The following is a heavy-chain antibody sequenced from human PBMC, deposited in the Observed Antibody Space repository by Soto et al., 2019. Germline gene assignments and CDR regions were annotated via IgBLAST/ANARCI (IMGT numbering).Heavy chain of an antibody. CDR2: ISNYNGDT. V-gene: IGHV1-18*04. J-gene: IGHJ5*02. D-gene: IGHD6-19*01. CDR3: ARGDSTGSPTGWFDP. Sequence: QVQLVQSGAEVRKPGASVQVSCKASGYTFTRYSINWVRQAPGQGLEWVGWISNYNGDTKYAEKFQGRVTLTTDTFTTTSDMDLRSLTSDDTAMYFCARGDSTGSPTGWFDPWGQGTLVTVLS. CDR1: GYTFTRYS.